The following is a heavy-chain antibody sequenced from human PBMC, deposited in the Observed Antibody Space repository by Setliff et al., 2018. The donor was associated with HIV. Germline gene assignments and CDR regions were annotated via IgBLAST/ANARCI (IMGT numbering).Heavy chain of an antibody. J-gene: IGHJ4*02. CDR3: ASGYQYDSSGYYYVTPIDY. CDR2: IYYSGNT. CDR1: GASIRGHY. Sequence: SETLSLTCSVSGASIRGHYWSWIRQSPGKGLEWIGNIYYSGNTNYNPSFKSRVTISVDTSKNQFSLRVNSVTAADTAVYYCASGYQYDSSGYYYVTPIDYWGQGTLVTVSS. D-gene: IGHD3-22*01. V-gene: IGHV4-59*08.